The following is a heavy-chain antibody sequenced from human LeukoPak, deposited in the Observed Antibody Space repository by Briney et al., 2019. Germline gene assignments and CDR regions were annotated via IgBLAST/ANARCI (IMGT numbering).Heavy chain of an antibody. Sequence: PGGSLRLSRAASGFTVSSNYMSWVRQAPGKGLEWVSVIYSGGGTYYADSVKGRFTISRDNSKNTLYLQMNSLRAEDTAVYYCAKLLWFGELIDAFDIWGQGTMVTVSS. D-gene: IGHD3-10*01. CDR2: IYSGGGT. V-gene: IGHV3-53*01. CDR1: GFTVSSNY. J-gene: IGHJ3*02. CDR3: AKLLWFGELIDAFDI.